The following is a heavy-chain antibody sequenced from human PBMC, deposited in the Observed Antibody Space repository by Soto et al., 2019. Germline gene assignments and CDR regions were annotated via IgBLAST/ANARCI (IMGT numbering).Heavy chain of an antibody. V-gene: IGHV3-30*18. CDR3: AKDRYGGNSPPASYGMDG. Sequence: QVQLVESGGGVVQPGRSLRLSCAASGFTFSSYGMHWVRQAPGKGLEWVAVISYDGSNKYYADSVKGRFTISRDNSKNTLYLQMNSLRAEDTAVYYCAKDRYGGNSPPASYGMDGWCQGTTHNVSS. CDR1: GFTFSSYG. J-gene: IGHJ6*02. CDR2: ISYDGSNK. D-gene: IGHD4-17*01.